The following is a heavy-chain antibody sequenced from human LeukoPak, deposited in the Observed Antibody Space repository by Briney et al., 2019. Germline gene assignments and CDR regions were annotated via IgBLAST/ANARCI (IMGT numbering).Heavy chain of an antibody. V-gene: IGHV5-51*01. J-gene: IGHJ4*02. D-gene: IGHD3-16*01. CDR2: MYPANSDT. CDR1: GYSFTSYW. Sequence: GESLKISCKGSGYSFTSYWIGWVRQMPGKGLEWMGIMYPANSDTRYKPSFQGQVTMSADRSISTAYLQWSSLKASDTAIYYCATTRGGNYHWDYWGQGTLVTVS. CDR3: ATTRGGNYHWDY.